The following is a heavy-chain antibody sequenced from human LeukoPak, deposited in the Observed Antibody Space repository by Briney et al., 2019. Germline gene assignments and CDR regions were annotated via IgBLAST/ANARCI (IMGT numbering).Heavy chain of an antibody. J-gene: IGHJ4*02. Sequence: PGVSLRLSCAASGFTFDDYAMHWVRQAPGKGLEWVSGISWNSGSIGYADSVKGRFTISRDNAKTSLYLQMNSLRAEDTALYYCAKDHHPRITGTTHWGQGTLVTVSS. D-gene: IGHD1-20*01. CDR2: ISWNSGSI. CDR3: AKDHHPRITGTTH. V-gene: IGHV3-9*01. CDR1: GFTFDDYA.